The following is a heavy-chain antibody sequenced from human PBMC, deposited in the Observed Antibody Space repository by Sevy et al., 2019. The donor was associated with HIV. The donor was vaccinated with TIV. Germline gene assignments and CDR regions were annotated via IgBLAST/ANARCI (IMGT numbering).Heavy chain of an antibody. D-gene: IGHD1-26*01. V-gene: IGHV4-59*08. J-gene: IGHJ4*02. Sequence: SETLSLTCTVSSGSITSLYWNWIRQPPGKGLEWIANIYYNGHINYNPSLKSRVTLSLDTSKNQFSLRQSSATAADTAMYYCAGENAWGRGYSWGQGTLVTVSS. CDR2: IYYNGHI. CDR1: SGSITSLY. CDR3: AGENAWGRGYS.